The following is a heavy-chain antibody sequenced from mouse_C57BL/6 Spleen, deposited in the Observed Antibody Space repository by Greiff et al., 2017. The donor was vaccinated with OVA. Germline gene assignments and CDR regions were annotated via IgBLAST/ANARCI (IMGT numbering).Heavy chain of an antibody. CDR2: IYPGSGSS. D-gene: IGHD1-1*02. J-gene: IGHJ4*01. V-gene: IGHV1-55*01. CDR1: GYTFTSYW. CDR3: ARYGGYDAMDY. Sequence: VQLQQPGAELVKPGASVKMSCKASGYTFTSYWMTWVKQRPGQGLEWIGDIYPGSGSSNYNEKFKSKATLTVDTSSSTAYRQLSSLTSEDSAVYYCARYGGYDAMDYWGQGTSVTVSS.